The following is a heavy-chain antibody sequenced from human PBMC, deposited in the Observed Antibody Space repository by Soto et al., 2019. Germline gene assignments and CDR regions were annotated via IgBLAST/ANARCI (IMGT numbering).Heavy chain of an antibody. Sequence: ASVKVSCKAFGYTFTSYDIYWVRQATGQGLEWMGWMNPNTGNSAYAQKFQGRVTVTSVTSINTVHMELSSLRSEDTAVYYCARRAETNGWNGFGADKYYFDFWGQGTLVTVSS. CDR1: GYTFTSYD. CDR2: MNPNTGNS. J-gene: IGHJ4*02. D-gene: IGHD1-1*01. CDR3: ARRAETNGWNGFGADKYYFDF. V-gene: IGHV1-8*01.